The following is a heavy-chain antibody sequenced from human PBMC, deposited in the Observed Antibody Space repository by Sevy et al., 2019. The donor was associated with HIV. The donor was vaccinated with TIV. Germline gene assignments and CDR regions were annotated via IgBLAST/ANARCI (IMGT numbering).Heavy chain of an antibody. CDR1: GLSVSDNY. V-gene: IGHV3-66*01. Sequence: GGSLRLSCAASGLSVSDNYMNWVRQAPGKGLELVSVIYSDGRTYYPDSVKGRFSISRDNSKNTLYLHMKSLRPEDTAVYYCARDCYYDASGYYYGMDVWGQGTTVTVSS. CDR3: ARDCYYDASGYYYGMDV. D-gene: IGHD3-22*01. CDR2: IYSDGRT. J-gene: IGHJ6*02.